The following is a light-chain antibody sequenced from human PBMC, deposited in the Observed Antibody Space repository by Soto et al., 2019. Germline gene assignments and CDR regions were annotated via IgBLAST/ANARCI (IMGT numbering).Light chain of an antibody. V-gene: IGKV3-11*01. CDR3: QQRSDWPLT. J-gene: IGKJ4*01. Sequence: EIVLTQSPATLSLSPGERATLSCRASQSISPYLAWYQQKPGQAPRLLIYDASNRATGIPVRFSGSGSGTDFTLTISSLEPEDFAVYYCQQRSDWPLTFGGGTKVEIK. CDR2: DAS. CDR1: QSISPY.